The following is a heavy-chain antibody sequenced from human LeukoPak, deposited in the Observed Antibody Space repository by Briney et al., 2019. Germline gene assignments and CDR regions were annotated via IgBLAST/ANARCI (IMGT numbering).Heavy chain of an antibody. CDR3: ARENAVATGAFDY. Sequence: GGSLRLSCAASGFTFSSYGISWLRQAPGKGLEWVSHITGSGEISHYADSVRGRFTISRDNAKDSLYLQMNSLRAEDTAVYYCARENAVATGAFDYWGRGTLVTVSS. CDR1: GFTFSSYG. J-gene: IGHJ4*02. D-gene: IGHD5-12*01. CDR2: ITGSGEIS. V-gene: IGHV3-48*01.